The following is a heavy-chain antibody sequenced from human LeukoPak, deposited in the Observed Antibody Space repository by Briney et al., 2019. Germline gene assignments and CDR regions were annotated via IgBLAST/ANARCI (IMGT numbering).Heavy chain of an antibody. CDR3: WTTVDYGGNLPPFDY. J-gene: IGHJ4*02. V-gene: IGHV3-30-3*01. CDR1: GFTFSSYA. CDR2: ISYDGSNK. Sequence: GGFLRLSCAASGFTFSSYAMHWVRQAPGKGLEWVAVISYDGSNKYYADSVKGRFTISRDNSKNTLYLQMNSLRAEDTAVYYCWTTVDYGGNLPPFDYWGQGTLVTVSS. D-gene: IGHD4-23*01.